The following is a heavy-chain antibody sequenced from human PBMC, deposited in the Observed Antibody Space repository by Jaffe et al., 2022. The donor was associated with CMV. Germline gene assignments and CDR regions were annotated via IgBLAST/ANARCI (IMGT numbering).Heavy chain of an antibody. D-gene: IGHD3-16*01. V-gene: IGHV3-48*03. J-gene: IGHJ4*02. CDR2: ISSSGSTI. CDR1: GFTFSSYE. CDR3: ARVGDGYVWGPSAPDY. Sequence: EVQLVESGGGLVQPGGSLRLSCAASGFTFSSYEMNWVRQAPGKGLEWVSYISSSGSTIYYADSVKGRFTISRDNAKNSLYLQMNSLRAEDTAVYYCARVGDGYVWGPSAPDYWGQGTLVTVSS.